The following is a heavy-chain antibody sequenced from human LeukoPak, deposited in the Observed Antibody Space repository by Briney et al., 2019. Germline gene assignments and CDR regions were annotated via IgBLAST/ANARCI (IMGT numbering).Heavy chain of an antibody. Sequence: SVKVSCKASGGTFSSYAISWVRQAPGQGLEWMGGIIPIFGTANYAQKFQGRVTMTRNTSISTAYMELSSLRSEDTAVYYCARSYSSSGMDVWGKGTTVTVSS. CDR3: ARSYSSSGMDV. J-gene: IGHJ6*04. D-gene: IGHD6-6*01. V-gene: IGHV1-69*05. CDR2: IIPIFGTA. CDR1: GGTFSSYA.